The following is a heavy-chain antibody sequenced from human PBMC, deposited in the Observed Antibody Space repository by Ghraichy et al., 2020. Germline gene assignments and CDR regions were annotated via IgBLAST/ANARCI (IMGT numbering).Heavy chain of an antibody. CDR1: GYRFASNW. D-gene: IGHD6-13*01. V-gene: IGHV5-51*01. CDR3: ARRIAAPGGWFDV. CDR2: TFPGDSDT. Sequence: GEYLNISCQASGYRFASNWIGWVRQMPGKGLEWVAITFPGDSDTRYSPSFQGHVTISVDKSINTAYLQWSSLRASDTAMYYCARRIAAPGGWFDVWGQGTLVTVSS. J-gene: IGHJ5*02.